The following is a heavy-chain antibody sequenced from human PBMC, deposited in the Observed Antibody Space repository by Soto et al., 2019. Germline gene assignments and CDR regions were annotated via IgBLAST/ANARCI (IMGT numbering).Heavy chain of an antibody. CDR1: GGTFNNYA. D-gene: IGHD3-10*01. Sequence: QVQRAQSGAEVKKRGSSVKVSCRVSGGTFNNYAISWVRQAPGEGLEWMGGIIPAFGTPKYAQRFQDRVTISADVYAATANMELTSLRSDDTAVYYCARDTREITRVRGDIPYYIYHMDVWGPVTTVADSS. CDR2: IIPAFGTP. J-gene: IGHJ6*02. CDR3: ARDTREITRVRGDIPYYIYHMDV. V-gene: IGHV1-69*01.